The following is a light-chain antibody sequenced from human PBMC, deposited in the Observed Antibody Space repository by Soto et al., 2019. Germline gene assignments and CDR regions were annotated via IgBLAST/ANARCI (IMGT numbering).Light chain of an antibody. CDR1: QGVSSGC. Sequence: EIVLTQSPGTLSLSPGERDTLSCRASQGVSSGCLAWYQQKPGQAPRLLIYGASSWATGIPDRFSGSGAGTDLNITISRLDPEDVAVYYCPPYGSPPITFRQATRLEIK. J-gene: IGKJ5*01. CDR2: GAS. V-gene: IGKV3-20*01. CDR3: PPYGSPPIT.